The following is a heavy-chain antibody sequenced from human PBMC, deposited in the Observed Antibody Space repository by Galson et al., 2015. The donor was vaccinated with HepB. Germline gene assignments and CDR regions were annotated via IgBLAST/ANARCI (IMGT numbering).Heavy chain of an antibody. V-gene: IGHV3-23*01. Sequence: LRLSCAASGFAFDTHAMSWVRQAPGRGLEWISGISGHGDSTFYADSVKGRFTVSRDNSNNMLYLQMNSLRAEDAGLYFCAKGYGLFDSWGQGILVTVSS. D-gene: IGHD5-18*01. CDR2: ISGHGDST. J-gene: IGHJ5*01. CDR1: GFAFDTHA. CDR3: AKGYGLFDS.